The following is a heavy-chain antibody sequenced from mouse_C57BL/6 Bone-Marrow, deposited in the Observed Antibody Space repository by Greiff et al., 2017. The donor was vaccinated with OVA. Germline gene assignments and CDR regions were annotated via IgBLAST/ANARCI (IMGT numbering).Heavy chain of an antibody. CDR1: GYTFTSYW. J-gene: IGHJ2*01. CDR2: IHPNSGST. V-gene: IGHV1-64*01. Sequence: VQRVESGAELVKPGASVKLSCKASGYTFTSYWMHWVKQRPGQGLEWIGMIHPNSGSTNYNEKFKSKATLTVDKSSSTAYMQLSSLTSEDSAVYYCASPRVVPFDYWGQGTTLTVSS. CDR3: ASPRVVPFDY. D-gene: IGHD1-1*01.